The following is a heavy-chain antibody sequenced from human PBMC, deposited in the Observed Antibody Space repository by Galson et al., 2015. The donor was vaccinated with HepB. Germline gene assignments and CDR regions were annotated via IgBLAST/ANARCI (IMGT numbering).Heavy chain of an antibody. CDR3: ATASELITMVRGVMPKNFTYYYYYYGMDV. Sequence: SVKVSCKVSGYTLTELSMHWVRQAPGKGLEWMGGFDPEDGETIYAQKFQGRVTMTEDTSTDTAYMELSSLRSEDTAVYYCATASELITMVRGVMPKNFTYYYYYYGMDVWGQGTTVTVSS. CDR2: FDPEDGET. CDR1: GYTLTELS. D-gene: IGHD3-10*01. J-gene: IGHJ6*02. V-gene: IGHV1-24*01.